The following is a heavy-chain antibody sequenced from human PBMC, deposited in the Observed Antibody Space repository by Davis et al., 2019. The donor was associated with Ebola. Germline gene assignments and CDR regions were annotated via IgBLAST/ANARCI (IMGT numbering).Heavy chain of an antibody. V-gene: IGHV1-46*01. J-gene: IGHJ6*02. D-gene: IGHD6-13*01. Sequence: ASVKVSCKASGYTLVSYYAHWVRQAPGQGLEWMGIINPSGGTTTYAQKFQGRVTMTRNTSISTADMELSSLRSEDTAVYYCARDRTYSSSWGGYYYGMDVWGQGTTVTVSS. CDR1: GYTLVSYY. CDR2: INPSGGTT. CDR3: ARDRTYSSSWGGYYYGMDV.